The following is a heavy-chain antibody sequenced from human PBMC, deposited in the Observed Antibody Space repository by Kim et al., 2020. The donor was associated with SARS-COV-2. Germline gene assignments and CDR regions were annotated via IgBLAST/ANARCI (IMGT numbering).Heavy chain of an antibody. V-gene: IGHV4-34*01. D-gene: IGHD6-19*01. CDR3: ARGREWLLYYFDY. CDR2: INHSGST. J-gene: IGHJ4*02. Sequence: SETLSLTCAVYGGSFSGYYWSWIRQPPGKGLEWIGDINHSGSTNYNPSLKSRVTISVDTSKNQFSLKLSSVTAADTAVYYCARGREWLLYYFDYWGQGTLVTVSS. CDR1: GGSFSGYY.